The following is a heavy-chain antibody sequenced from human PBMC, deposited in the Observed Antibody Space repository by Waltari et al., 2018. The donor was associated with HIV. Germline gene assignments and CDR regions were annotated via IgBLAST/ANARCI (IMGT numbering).Heavy chain of an antibody. D-gene: IGHD2-15*01. J-gene: IGHJ6*02. CDR1: GFTFSDYS. CDR2: ISATGTTI. CDR3: ARCETVVTPFINKYLGLDV. V-gene: IGHV3-48*01. Sequence: EVQLVESGGKLVQPGGSLRLSCLASGFTFSDYSMNWVRQGPGKWVEWVAYISATGTTIFYANAVKGRFTVSRDNVENSLYLDMSSLRAEDTGDYYCARCETVVTPFINKYLGLDVWGPGTTVTVSS.